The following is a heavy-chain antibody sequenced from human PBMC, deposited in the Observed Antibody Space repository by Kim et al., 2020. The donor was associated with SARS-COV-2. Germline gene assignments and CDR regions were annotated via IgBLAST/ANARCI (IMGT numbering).Heavy chain of an antibody. Sequence: GGSLRLSCAASGFTVSSYYMSWVRQAPGKGLEWVSIIYSGGRTYYADSVKGRFTISRDNSKNRLYLQMNSLRAEDTAVYYCARDRSSSLYYYYYGMDVWG. CDR3: ARDRSSSLYYYYYGMDV. J-gene: IGHJ6*01. CDR1: GFTVSSYY. V-gene: IGHV3-53*01. D-gene: IGHD6-6*01. CDR2: IYSGGRT.